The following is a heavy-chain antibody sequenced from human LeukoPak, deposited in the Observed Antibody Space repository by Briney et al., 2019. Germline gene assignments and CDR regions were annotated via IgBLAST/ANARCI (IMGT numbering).Heavy chain of an antibody. CDR1: GFTFSSYW. V-gene: IGHV3-7*01. J-gene: IGHJ4*02. CDR2: IKGDGSDK. D-gene: IGHD3-10*01. CDR3: ARGSLGGRGVTL. Sequence: GGSLRLSCAASGFTFSSYWMFWVRQAPGKGLEWVATIKGDGSDKYYVDSVKGRFTISRDNAKNSLFLQMNSLRAEDTAVYYCARGSLGGRGVTLWGQGTLVTVSS.